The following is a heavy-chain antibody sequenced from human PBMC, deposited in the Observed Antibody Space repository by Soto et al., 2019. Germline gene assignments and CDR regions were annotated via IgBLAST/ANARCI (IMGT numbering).Heavy chain of an antibody. CDR2: IYYSGST. Sequence: SETLSLTCTVSGGSISSYYWSWIRQPPGKGLEWIGYIYYSGSTNYNPSLKSRVTISVDTSKNQFSLKLSSVTAADTAVYYCAKGFTMVRGAPGYFDYWGQGTLVTVSS. J-gene: IGHJ4*02. CDR3: AKGFTMVRGAPGYFDY. D-gene: IGHD3-10*01. V-gene: IGHV4-59*01. CDR1: GGSISSYY.